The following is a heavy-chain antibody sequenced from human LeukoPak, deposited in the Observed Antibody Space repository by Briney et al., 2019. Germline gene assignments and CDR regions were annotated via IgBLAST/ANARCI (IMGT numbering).Heavy chain of an antibody. CDR1: GFTFSSYG. CDR2: ISYDGSNK. V-gene: IGHV3-30*18. CDR3: AKESTAAGNPLFDN. D-gene: IGHD6-25*01. J-gene: IGHJ4*02. Sequence: GGSLRLSCAASGFTFSSYGMHWVRQAPGKGLEWVAVISYDGSNKYYADSVKGRFTISRDNSKNTLYLQMNSLRVDDTAIYYCAKESTAAGNPLFDNWGQGALVAVSS.